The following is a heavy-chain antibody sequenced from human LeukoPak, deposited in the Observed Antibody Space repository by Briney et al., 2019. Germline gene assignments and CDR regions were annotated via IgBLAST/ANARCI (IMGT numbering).Heavy chain of an antibody. CDR2: IIPIFGTA. CDR3: ASAGHGSGSYYYYYYMDV. D-gene: IGHD3-10*01. V-gene: IGHV1-69*13. CDR1: GDIFSRYA. J-gene: IGHJ6*03. Sequence: SVKVSCKASGDIFSRYAISWVRQAPGQGLEWMGGIIPIFGTANYAQKFQGRVTITADESTSTAYMELSSLRSEDTAVYYCASAGHGSGSYYYYYYMDVWGKGTTVTVSS.